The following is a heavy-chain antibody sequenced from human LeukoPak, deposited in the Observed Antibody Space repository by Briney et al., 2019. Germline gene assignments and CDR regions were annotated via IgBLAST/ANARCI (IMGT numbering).Heavy chain of an antibody. CDR3: ARDKSYYDFWSGYSNYHYFDY. J-gene: IGHJ4*02. V-gene: IGHV4-59*01. D-gene: IGHD3-3*01. CDR2: INHSGST. CDR1: GGSISSYY. Sequence: SETLSLTCTVSGGSISSYYWSWIRQPPGKGLESSGEINHSGSTNYNPSLKSRVTISVDTSKNQFSLKLSSVTAADTAVYYCARDKSYYDFWSGYSNYHYFDYWGQGTLVTVSS.